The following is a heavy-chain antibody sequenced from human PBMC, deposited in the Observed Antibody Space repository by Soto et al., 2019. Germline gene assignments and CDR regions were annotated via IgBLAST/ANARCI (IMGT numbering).Heavy chain of an antibody. V-gene: IGHV1-69*06. D-gene: IGHD2-2*02. J-gene: IGHJ4*02. Sequence: QVQLVQSGAEVKTPGSSLKVSCTVSGSRFSNYVISRGRQAPGHGLEWLGRIIPIFNSTQYAQKFQGRVTITAEKSTNTASLELSSLRSDDTAVYYCAREGRGKKAGYNGLVSLGYWGQGTLVTVSS. CDR2: IIPIFNST. CDR1: GSRFSNYV. CDR3: AREGRGKKAGYNGLVSLGY.